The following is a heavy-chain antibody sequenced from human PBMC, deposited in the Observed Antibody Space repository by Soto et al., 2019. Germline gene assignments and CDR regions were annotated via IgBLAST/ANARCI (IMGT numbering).Heavy chain of an antibody. D-gene: IGHD3-10*01. CDR3: AKKPYDGSGAYYGPPYYFDY. V-gene: IGHV3-23*01. CDR1: GFSFRTYV. Sequence: PGGSLRLSCVASGFSFRTYVMNWVRLAPGKGLEWVSAISGSGDYTYYAASVKGRFTIPRDNSKNTLYLQMNSLRAEDTAVYYCAKKPYDGSGAYYGPPYYFDYWGQGTLVTVSS. CDR2: ISGSGDYT. J-gene: IGHJ4*02.